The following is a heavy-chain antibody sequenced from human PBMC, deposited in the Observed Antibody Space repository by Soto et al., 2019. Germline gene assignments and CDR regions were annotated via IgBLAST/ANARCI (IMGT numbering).Heavy chain of an antibody. CDR2: IYTSGST. CDR1: GVSISSYY. Sequence: SDTLSLTCPCSGVSISSYYLIWLRPPSGKGLEWIGRIYTSGSTNYNPSLKSRVSISIDTSKNQFSLKLSSVTAADTALYYCARQRTTVVTQAYFDYWGQGALVNVSA. CDR3: ARQRTTVVTQAYFDY. J-gene: IGHJ4*02. V-gene: IGHV4-4*07. D-gene: IGHD2-21*02.